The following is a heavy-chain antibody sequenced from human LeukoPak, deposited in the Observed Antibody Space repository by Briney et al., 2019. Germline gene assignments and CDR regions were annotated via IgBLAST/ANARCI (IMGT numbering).Heavy chain of an antibody. Sequence: SETLSLTCTVSGGSISSSSYYWAWIRQPPGKGLELVVNIYYSVSSYYNPSLKSRVTIAIDTSKNQFSLKLSCVTAADTAVYYCARGEGGYFDYWGQGTPVTVSS. CDR3: ARGEGGYFDY. J-gene: IGHJ4*02. V-gene: IGHV4-39*01. CDR1: GGSISSSSYY. CDR2: IYYSVSS. D-gene: IGHD3-22*01.